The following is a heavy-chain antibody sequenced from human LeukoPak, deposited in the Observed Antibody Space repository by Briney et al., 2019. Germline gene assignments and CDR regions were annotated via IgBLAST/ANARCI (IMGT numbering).Heavy chain of an antibody. CDR2: ISWDGGST. Sequence: GGSLRLSCAASGFTFDDYTMHWVRQAPGKGLEWVSLISWDGGSTYYADSVKGRFTISRDNSKNSLYLQMNSLRTEDAALYYCAKDIGIKNYYYYYGMDVWGQGTTVTVSS. D-gene: IGHD1-20*01. J-gene: IGHJ6*02. CDR1: GFTFDDYT. CDR3: AKDIGIKNYYYYYGMDV. V-gene: IGHV3-43*01.